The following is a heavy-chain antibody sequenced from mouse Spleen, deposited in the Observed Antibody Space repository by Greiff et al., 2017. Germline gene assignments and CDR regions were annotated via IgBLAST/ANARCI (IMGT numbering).Heavy chain of an antibody. V-gene: IGHV1-15*01. Sequence: QVQLKESGAELVRPGASVTLSCKASGYTFTDYEMHWVKQTPVHGLEWIGAIDPETGGTAYNQKFKGKAILTADKSSSTAYMELRSLTSEDSAVYYCTRGCYYGSSRYFDVWGAGTTVTVSS. CDR3: TRGCYYGSSRYFDV. CDR2: IDPETGGT. D-gene: IGHD1-1*01. J-gene: IGHJ1*01. CDR1: GYTFTDYE.